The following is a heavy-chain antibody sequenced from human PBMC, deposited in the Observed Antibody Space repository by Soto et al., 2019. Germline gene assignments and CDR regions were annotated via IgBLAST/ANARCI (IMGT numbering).Heavy chain of an antibody. J-gene: IGHJ4*02. V-gene: IGHV4-39*01. CDR1: GGSISSSSYY. CDR3: ARGSRYKYCSGGSCQFDY. D-gene: IGHD2-15*01. CDR2: IYYSGST. Sequence: SETLSLTCTVSGGSISSSSYYWGWIRQPPGKGLEWIGSIYYSGSTYYNPSLKSRVTISVDTSKNQFSLKLSSVTAADTAVYYCARGSRYKYCSGGSCQFDYWGQGTLVTVSS.